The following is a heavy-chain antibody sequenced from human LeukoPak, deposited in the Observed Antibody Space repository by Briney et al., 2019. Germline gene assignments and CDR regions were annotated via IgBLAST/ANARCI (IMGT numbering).Heavy chain of an antibody. J-gene: IGHJ4*02. CDR2: ISYDGSNK. CDR3: VRDGQQLAFDK. CDR1: GFTFSSYG. V-gene: IGHV3-30*03. Sequence: GRSLRLSCAASGFTFSSYGMHWVRQAPGKGLEWVAVISYDGSNKYYADSVKGRFTMSRDNAKNTLYLQMNSLRVEDTAVYYCVRDGQQLAFDKWGQGTLVTVSS. D-gene: IGHD6-13*01.